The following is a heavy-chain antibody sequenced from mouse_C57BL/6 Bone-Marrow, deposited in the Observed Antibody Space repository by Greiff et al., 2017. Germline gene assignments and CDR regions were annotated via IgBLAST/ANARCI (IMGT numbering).Heavy chain of an antibody. D-gene: IGHD1-1*01. CDR1: GYAFSSSW. Sequence: VQLQQSGPELVKPGASVKISCKASGYAFSSSWMNWVKQRPGKGLEWIGRIYPGDGDTNYNGKFKGKATLTADKSSSTAYMQLSSLTSEDSAVYFCARYDLLLRGFAYWGQGTLVTVSA. CDR2: IYPGDGDT. J-gene: IGHJ3*01. CDR3: ARYDLLLRGFAY. V-gene: IGHV1-82*01.